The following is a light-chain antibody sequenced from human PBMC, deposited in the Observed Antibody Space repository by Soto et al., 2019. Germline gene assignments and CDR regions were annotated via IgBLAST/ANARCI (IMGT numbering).Light chain of an antibody. V-gene: IGKV3-20*01. Sequence: DSVLTRSPVTLSLSPGERATLSCGASQSVSNNYLAWYQQKPGQAPRLLIYGASNRATGIPDRFSGSGSGTDFTLSISRLEPEDFAMYYCQQYGSSPLTFGGGTRLEIK. CDR1: QSVSNNY. CDR3: QQYGSSPLT. CDR2: GAS. J-gene: IGKJ5*01.